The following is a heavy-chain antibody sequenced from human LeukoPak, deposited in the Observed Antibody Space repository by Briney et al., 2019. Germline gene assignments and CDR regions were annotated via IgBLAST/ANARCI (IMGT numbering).Heavy chain of an antibody. CDR3: AIDVVMGTARGKVDWFDP. D-gene: IGHD5-18*01. CDR2: IYYSGST. J-gene: IGHJ5*02. Sequence: PSETLSLTCSVSGDSISTSSYYWGWIRQPPGKGLEWIGTIYYSGSTYYNPSLTSRVTISVDTSKNQFSLKLSSVTAADTAVYYCAIDVVMGTARGKVDWFDPWGQGTLVTVSS. CDR1: GDSISTSSYY. V-gene: IGHV4-39*02.